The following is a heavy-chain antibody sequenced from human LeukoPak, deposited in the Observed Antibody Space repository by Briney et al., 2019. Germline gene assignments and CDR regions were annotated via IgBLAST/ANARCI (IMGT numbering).Heavy chain of an antibody. J-gene: IGHJ4*02. D-gene: IGHD3-10*01. V-gene: IGHV3-23*01. CDR3: ARDRYGSGSYYFDY. Sequence: GGSLRLSCAASGFTFSSYAMSWVRQAPGKGLEWVSAISGSGGSTYYADSVKGRFTISRDNAKNSLYLQMNSLRAEDTAVYYCARDRYGSGSYYFDYWGQGTLVTVSS. CDR2: ISGSGGST. CDR1: GFTFSSYA.